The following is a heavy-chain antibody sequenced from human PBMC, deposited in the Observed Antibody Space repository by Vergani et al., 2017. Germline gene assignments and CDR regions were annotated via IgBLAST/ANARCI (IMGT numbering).Heavy chain of an antibody. CDR1: GGSISSGDYY. V-gene: IGHV4-30-4*01. D-gene: IGHD3-10*01. Sequence: QVQLQESGPGLVKPSQTLSLTCTVSGGSISSGDYYWSWIRQPPGKGLEWIGYIYYSGSTYYNPSLKSRVTISVDTSKNQFSLKLSSVTAADTAVYDCARDRVLWFGELLGFDYWGQGTLVTVSS. CDR2: IYYSGST. J-gene: IGHJ4*02. CDR3: ARDRVLWFGELLGFDY.